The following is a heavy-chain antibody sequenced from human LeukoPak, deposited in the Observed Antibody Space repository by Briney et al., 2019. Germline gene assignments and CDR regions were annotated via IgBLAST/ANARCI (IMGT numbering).Heavy chain of an antibody. CDR3: ARSFQNPYYYDSRENAFDI. Sequence: PGGSLRLSCAASGFTFSSYSMNWVRQAPGKGLEWVSYISSSSSTIYYADSVKGRFTISRDNAKNSLYLQMNSLRAEDTAVYYCARSFQNPYYYDSRENAFDIWGQGTMVTVSS. CDR1: GFTFSSYS. CDR2: ISSSSSTI. V-gene: IGHV3-48*01. D-gene: IGHD3-22*01. J-gene: IGHJ3*02.